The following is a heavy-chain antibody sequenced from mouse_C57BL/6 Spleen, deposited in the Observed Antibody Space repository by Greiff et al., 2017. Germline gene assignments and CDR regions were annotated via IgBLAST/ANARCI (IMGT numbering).Heavy chain of an antibody. CDR3: ARFYYDYGLLLN. D-gene: IGHD2-4*01. CDR2: ISYSGST. J-gene: IGHJ3*01. Sequence: DVHLVESGPGLAKPSQTLSLTCSVTGYSITSDYWNWIRKFPGNKLEYMGYISYSGSTYYNPSLKSRISITRDTSKNQYYLQLNSVTTEDTATYHCARFYYDYGLLLNWGQGTLVTVSA. CDR1: GYSITSDY. V-gene: IGHV3-8*01.